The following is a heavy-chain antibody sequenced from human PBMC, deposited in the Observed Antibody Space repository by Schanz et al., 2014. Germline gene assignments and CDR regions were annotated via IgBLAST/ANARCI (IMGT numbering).Heavy chain of an antibody. CDR3: ARVLRGVLPATLGDAFDI. D-gene: IGHD2-15*01. Sequence: DVQLVESGGGLVKPGGSLRLSCAASGFTFSTYTMNWVRQAPGKGLEWVSSISSSSTYIYYTDSLKGRFTIEREKPKNSLLRTMNSLRAEDTAMYYCARVLRGVLPATLGDAFDIWGQGTMVTISS. J-gene: IGHJ3*02. CDR1: GFTFSTYT. CDR2: ISSSSTYI. V-gene: IGHV3-21*02.